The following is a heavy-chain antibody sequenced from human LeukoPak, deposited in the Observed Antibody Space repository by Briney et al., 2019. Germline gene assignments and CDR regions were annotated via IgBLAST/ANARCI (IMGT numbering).Heavy chain of an antibody. CDR3: ATELVGVFET. CDR1: GGTFSSYT. J-gene: IGHJ3*02. D-gene: IGHD1-26*01. CDR2: IIPIFNTA. Sequence: ASVKVSCKASGGTFSSYTIIWVRQAPGQGLEWMGGIIPIFNTANYAQKLQGRVTMTTDTSTSTAYMELSSLRSDDTAVYYCATELVGVFETWGQGTTVTVSS. V-gene: IGHV1-69*05.